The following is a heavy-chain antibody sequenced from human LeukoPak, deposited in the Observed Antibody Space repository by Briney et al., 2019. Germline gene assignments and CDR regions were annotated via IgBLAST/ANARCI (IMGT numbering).Heavy chain of an antibody. V-gene: IGHV4-39*01. Sequence: PSETLSLTCTVSGGSITGSPYSWVWIRQPPGVGLEWIGSLSYSGNTYYNPSLKSRVTISVDTSKNQFSVKLSSVTAADTAIYFFARHGPRITATLNCFDPRGQGTLVTVSS. CDR3: ARHGPRITATLNCFDP. CDR1: GGSITGSPYS. D-gene: IGHD1-20*01. J-gene: IGHJ5*02. CDR2: LSYSGNT.